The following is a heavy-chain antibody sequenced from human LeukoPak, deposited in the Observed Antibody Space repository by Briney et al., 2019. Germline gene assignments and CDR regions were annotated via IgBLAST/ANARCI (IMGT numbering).Heavy chain of an antibody. V-gene: IGHV3-74*01. D-gene: IGHD2-2*01. CDR2: FKWDGIV. J-gene: IGHJ3*02. CDR3: AGEDVPIFKDAFDI. Sequence: GGSLRLSCAASGFSVSTFSMHWVRQVPGKGLVWVSRFKWDGIVSYADSVKGRFTISRDNAKNTVLLQMNSLRAEDTALYYCAGEDVPIFKDAFDIWGQGTMVTVSS. CDR1: GFSVSTFS.